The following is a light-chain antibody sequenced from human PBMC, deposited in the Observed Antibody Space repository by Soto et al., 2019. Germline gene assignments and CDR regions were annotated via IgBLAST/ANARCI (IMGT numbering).Light chain of an antibody. CDR3: CSYAGSSTV. CDR1: SRDVGGHGF. J-gene: IGLJ2*01. CDR2: DVS. V-gene: IGLV2-11*01. Sequence: QSVLTQPRSVSGSPGQSVTISCTGTSRDVGGHGFVSWYQQHPGKAPKPMIYDVSKRPLGVPDRFSGSKSGNTASLTISGPQSEDEADYYCCSYAGSSTVFGGGSKRTVI.